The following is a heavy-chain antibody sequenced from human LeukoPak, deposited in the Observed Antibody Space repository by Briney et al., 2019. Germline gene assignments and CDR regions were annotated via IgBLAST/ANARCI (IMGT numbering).Heavy chain of an antibody. CDR1: GFTLSDYY. D-gene: IGHD3-3*01. CDR3: ARGYYNFWSGYRAEYYIDY. J-gene: IGHJ4*02. Sequence: KPGGSLRLSCAASGFTLSDYYMSWIRQAPGKGLEWVLYISSSGSNIYYADSLKGRFTISRDNGKNSLYLQMNSLRAEDTAVYYCARGYYNFWSGYRAEYYIDYWGQGTLVTVSS. CDR2: ISSSGSNI. V-gene: IGHV3-11*04.